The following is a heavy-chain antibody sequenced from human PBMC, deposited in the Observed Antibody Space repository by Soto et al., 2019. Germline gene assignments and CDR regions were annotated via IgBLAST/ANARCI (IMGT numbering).Heavy chain of an antibody. V-gene: IGHV1-2*04. CDR2: ISPNSGGT. D-gene: IGHD6-19*01. CDR1: GYTFTGYY. CDR3: ARAGAYSSGFRYGGMDV. Sequence: ASVKVSCKASGYTFTGYYMHWVRQAPGQGLEWMGWISPNSGGTNYAQKFQGWVTMTRDTSISTAYMELSRLRSDDTAVYYCARAGAYSSGFRYGGMDVWGQGTTVTVSS. J-gene: IGHJ6*02.